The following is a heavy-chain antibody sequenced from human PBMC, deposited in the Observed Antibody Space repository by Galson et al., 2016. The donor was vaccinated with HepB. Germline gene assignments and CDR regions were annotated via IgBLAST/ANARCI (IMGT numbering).Heavy chain of an antibody. J-gene: IGHJ6*03. CDR1: GFSVSSNY. V-gene: IGHV3-53*01. CDR3: ARVGTWIHQYFYYMDV. CDR2: IYNSGRT. Sequence: SLRLSCAASGFSVSSNYMNWVRQAPGKGLEWVSIIYNSGRTYYADSVKGRFTISRDNIKKSLFLEMNSLRAGDTGVYYCARVGTWIHQYFYYMDVWGKGTTVTVSS. D-gene: IGHD5-18*01.